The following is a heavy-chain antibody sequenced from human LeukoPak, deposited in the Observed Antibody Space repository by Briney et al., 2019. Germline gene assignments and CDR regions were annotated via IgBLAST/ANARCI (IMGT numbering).Heavy chain of an antibody. CDR2: INSNGGST. D-gene: IGHD1-1*01. CDR3: VRGYNYFDY. CDR1: GFVFSNYA. V-gene: IGHV3-64*02. J-gene: IGHJ4*02. Sequence: GGSLRLSCAASGFVFSNYAMHWVRQAPGKGLEYVSAINSNGGSTYYVDSVKGRFTVSRDNSKSTMYLQMGSLRAEDTAVYYCVRGYNYFDYWGQGTLVTVSS.